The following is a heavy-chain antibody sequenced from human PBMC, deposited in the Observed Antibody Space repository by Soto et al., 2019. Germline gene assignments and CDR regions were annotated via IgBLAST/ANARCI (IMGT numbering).Heavy chain of an antibody. J-gene: IGHJ5*02. CDR1: GYTFFTYD. V-gene: IGHV1-18*01. CDR2: ISTYSGDT. Sequence: VASVKVSCKASGYTFFTYDISWVRQAPGQGLEWMGWISTYSGDTKYAQKFQGRVTMTTDTSTTTAYLELRSLRSDDTAVYYCARHHGPTTSENWFDPWGQGXLVTVYS. D-gene: IGHD5-12*01. CDR3: ARHHGPTTSENWFDP.